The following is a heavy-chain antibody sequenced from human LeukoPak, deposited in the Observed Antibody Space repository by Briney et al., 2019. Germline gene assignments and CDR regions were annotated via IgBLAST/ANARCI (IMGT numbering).Heavy chain of an antibody. CDR3: ARVWERTSMVRGVTKPYGMDV. V-gene: IGHV4-30-2*01. Sequence: PSQTLSLTCAVSGGSISSGGYSWSWIRQPPGKGLEWIGYIYHSGSTYYNPSLKSRVTISVDRSKNQFSLKLSSVTAADTAVYYCARVWERTSMVRGVTKPYGMDVWAKGPRSPSP. CDR2: IYHSGST. J-gene: IGHJ6*02. D-gene: IGHD3-10*01. CDR1: GGSISSGGYS.